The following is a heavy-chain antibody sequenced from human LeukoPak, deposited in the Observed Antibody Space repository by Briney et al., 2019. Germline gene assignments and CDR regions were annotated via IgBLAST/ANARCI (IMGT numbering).Heavy chain of an antibody. D-gene: IGHD2-15*01. V-gene: IGHV1-69*05. J-gene: IGHJ4*02. CDR3: ARDRGCSGGSCYAKYYFDY. CDR1: GGTFSSYA. Sequence: ASVEVSCKASGGTFSSYAISWVRQAPGQGLEWMGGIIPIFGTANYAQKFQGRVTITTDESTSTAYMELSSLRSEDTAVYYCARDRGCSGGSCYAKYYFDYWGQGTLVTVSS. CDR2: IIPIFGTA.